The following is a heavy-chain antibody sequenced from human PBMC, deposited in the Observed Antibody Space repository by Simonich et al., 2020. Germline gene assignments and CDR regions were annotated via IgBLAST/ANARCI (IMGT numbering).Heavy chain of an antibody. D-gene: IGHD6-13*01. Sequence: QVQLVQSGAEVKKPGASVKVSCKASGYTFTGYYMHWVRQAPGQGLEWRGWINPNSGGTNDAQKFQGRVTMTRDTSISKAYMELSRLRADDTAVYYCARGGVRSSSWYWYFDLWGRGTLVTVSS. CDR1: GYTFTGYY. CDR3: ARGGVRSSSWYWYFDL. J-gene: IGHJ2*01. CDR2: INPNSGGT. V-gene: IGHV1-2*02.